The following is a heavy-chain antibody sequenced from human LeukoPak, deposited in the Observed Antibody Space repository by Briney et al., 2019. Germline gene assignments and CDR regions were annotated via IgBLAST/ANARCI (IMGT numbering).Heavy chain of an antibody. CDR1: GGSISGYY. CDR2: INHSGST. CDR3: ARFSSSWYVSYYGMDV. D-gene: IGHD6-13*01. Sequence: SETLSLTCTVSGGSISGYYWSWIRQPPGKGLEWIGEINHSGSTNYNPSLKSRVTISVDTSKNQFSLKLSSVTAADTAVYYCARFSSSWYVSYYGMDVWGQGTTVTVSS. J-gene: IGHJ6*02. V-gene: IGHV4-34*01.